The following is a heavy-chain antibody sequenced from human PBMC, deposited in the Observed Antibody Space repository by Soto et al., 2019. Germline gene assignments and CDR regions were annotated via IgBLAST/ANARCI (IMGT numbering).Heavy chain of an antibody. J-gene: IGHJ6*02. CDR3: AKDGKGYSYGYRFYYGMDV. CDR2: ISYDGSNK. CDR1: GFTFSSYS. V-gene: IGHV3-30*18. D-gene: IGHD5-18*01. Sequence: PGGSLRLSCAASGFTFSSYSMHWVRQAPGKGLEWVAVISYDGSNKYYADSVKGRFTISRDNSKNTLYLQMNSLRAEDTAVYYCAKDGKGYSYGYRFYYGMDVWGQGTTVTVSS.